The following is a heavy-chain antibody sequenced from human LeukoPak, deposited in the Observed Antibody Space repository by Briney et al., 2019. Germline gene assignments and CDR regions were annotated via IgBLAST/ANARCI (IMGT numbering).Heavy chain of an antibody. V-gene: IGHV4-34*01. CDR2: INHSRST. J-gene: IGHJ4*02. CDR3: ARGSGWFPFDY. Sequence: SETLSLTRAVYGGSFSGYYWTWIRQPPGRGLEWIGEINHSRSTNYNPSLKSRVTISVETSKNQFSLKLSSVTAADTAVYYCARGSGWFPFDYWGQGALVTVSS. CDR1: GGSFSGYY. D-gene: IGHD6-19*01.